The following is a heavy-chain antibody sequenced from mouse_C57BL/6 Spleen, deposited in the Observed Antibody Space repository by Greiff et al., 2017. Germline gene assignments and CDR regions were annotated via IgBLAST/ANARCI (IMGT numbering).Heavy chain of an antibody. Sequence: QVQLKQSGPGLVAPSQSLSITCTVSGFSLTSYGVSWVRQPPGKGLEWLGVIWGDGSTNYHSALISRLSISKDNSKSQVFLKLNSRQTDDTATYYGAKGGAGGTWFAYWGQGTLVTVSA. CDR2: IWGDGST. CDR3: AKGGAGGTWFAY. CDR1: GFSLTSYG. V-gene: IGHV2-3*01. J-gene: IGHJ3*01.